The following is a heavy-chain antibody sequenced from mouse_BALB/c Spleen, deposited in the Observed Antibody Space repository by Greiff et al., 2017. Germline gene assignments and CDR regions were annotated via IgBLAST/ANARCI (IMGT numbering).Heavy chain of an antibody. CDR2: ISSGGSYT. CDR3: ARDPYAMDY. CDR1: GFTFSSYA. Sequence: EVHLVESGGGLVKPGGSLKLSCAASGFTFSSYAMSWVRQSPEKRLEWVAEISSGGSYTYYPDTVTGRFTISRDNAKNTLYLEMSSLRSEDTAMYYCARDPYAMDYWGQGTSVTVSS. V-gene: IGHV5-9-4*01. J-gene: IGHJ4*01.